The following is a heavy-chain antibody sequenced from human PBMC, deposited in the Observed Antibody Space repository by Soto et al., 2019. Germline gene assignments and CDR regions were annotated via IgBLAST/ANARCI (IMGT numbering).Heavy chain of an antibody. V-gene: IGHV3-30*14. CDR1: GFTFNSYV. CDR3: ATLTKYDILTGFYPC. CDR2: ISYDGNNK. D-gene: IGHD3-9*01. Sequence: PGGSLRLSCAASGFTFNSYVMHWVRQAPGKGLEWVAFISYDGNNKNYADSVKGRFTISRDNSNNTLYFQMNSLRAEDTAVYYCATLTKYDILTGFYPCWGQGTLVTVSS. J-gene: IGHJ4*02.